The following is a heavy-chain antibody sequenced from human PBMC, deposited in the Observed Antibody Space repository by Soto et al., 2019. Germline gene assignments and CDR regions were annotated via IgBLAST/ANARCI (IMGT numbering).Heavy chain of an antibody. Sequence: EVQLLDYAGDLVQPGRSLRLSCAASGFTFSSYAMNWVRQAPGKGLEWVSVISGSGDSTYYADSVKGRFTISRDNSKNTLYLQMNSLRTEDTAVYYCARRGPGTYFDYWGQGTLVTVSS. J-gene: IGHJ4*02. CDR3: ARRGPGTYFDY. D-gene: IGHD6-13*01. CDR2: ISGSGDST. CDR1: GFTFSSYA. V-gene: IGHV3-23*01.